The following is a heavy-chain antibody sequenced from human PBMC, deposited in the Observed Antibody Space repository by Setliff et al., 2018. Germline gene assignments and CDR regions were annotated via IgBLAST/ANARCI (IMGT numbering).Heavy chain of an antibody. CDR3: ARDQRLSY. CDR2: IKQDGSVK. V-gene: IGHV3-7*01. CDR1: GFTFSSYW. Sequence: PGGSLRLSCAASGFTFSSYWMNWVRQAPGKGLEWVANIKQDGSVKNYVDSVKGRFSISRDNAKNSVYLQMNSLRAEDTAVYYCARDQRLSYWGQGTLVTVSS. J-gene: IGHJ4*02.